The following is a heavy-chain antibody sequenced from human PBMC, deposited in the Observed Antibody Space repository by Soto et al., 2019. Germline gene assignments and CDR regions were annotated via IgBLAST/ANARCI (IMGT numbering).Heavy chain of an antibody. CDR2: VTGSGGNT. D-gene: IGHD6-13*01. CDR1: GFTFNTYA. CDR3: AKHDRQGSSSSLGYSDN. Sequence: GGSLRLSCAASGFTFNTYAMSWVRQAPGRGLEWVSTVTGSGGNTYHADSVKGRFTISRDNSKNTLYLQMNSLRAEDTAVYYCAKHDRQGSSSSLGYSDNWGQGTLVTVSS. J-gene: IGHJ4*02. V-gene: IGHV3-23*01.